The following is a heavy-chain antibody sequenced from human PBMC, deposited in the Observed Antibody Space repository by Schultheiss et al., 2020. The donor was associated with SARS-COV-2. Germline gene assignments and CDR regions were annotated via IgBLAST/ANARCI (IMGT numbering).Heavy chain of an antibody. CDR3: DCSSTSCYLRDY. J-gene: IGHJ4*02. CDR2: IYSGGST. V-gene: IGHV3-66*01. Sequence: GGSLRLSCAASGFTFSDYYMSWVRQAPGKGLEWVSVIYSGGSTYYADSVKGRFTISRDNSKNTLYLQMNSLRAEDTAVYYCDCSSTSCYLRDYWGQGTLVTVSS. CDR1: GFTFSDYY. D-gene: IGHD2-2*01.